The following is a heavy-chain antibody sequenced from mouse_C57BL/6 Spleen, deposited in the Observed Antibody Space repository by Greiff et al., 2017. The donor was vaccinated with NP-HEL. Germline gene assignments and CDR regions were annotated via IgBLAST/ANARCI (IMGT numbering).Heavy chain of an antibody. D-gene: IGHD1-1*01. CDR3: AREAVVGYFDV. CDR1: GYAFSSSW. Sequence: QVQLQQSGPELVKPGASVKISCKASGYAFSSSWMNWVKQRPGKGLEWIGRIYPGDGDTNYNGKFKGKATLTADKSSSTAYLQLSSLTSEDSAVYFCAREAVVGYFDVWGTGTTVTVSS. V-gene: IGHV1-82*01. CDR2: IYPGDGDT. J-gene: IGHJ1*03.